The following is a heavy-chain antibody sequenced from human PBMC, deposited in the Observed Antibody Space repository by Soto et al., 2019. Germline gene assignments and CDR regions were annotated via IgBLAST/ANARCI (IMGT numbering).Heavy chain of an antibody. V-gene: IGHV4-59*01. Sequence: PSETLSLTCTVSGGSISSYYWSWIRQPPGKGLEWIGYIYYSGSTNYNPSLKSRVTISVDTSKNQFSLKLSSVTAADTAVYYCARDTVRFGETKGNNGFDPWGQGTLVT. CDR2: IYYSGST. D-gene: IGHD3-10*01. CDR3: ARDTVRFGETKGNNGFDP. J-gene: IGHJ5*02. CDR1: GGSISSYY.